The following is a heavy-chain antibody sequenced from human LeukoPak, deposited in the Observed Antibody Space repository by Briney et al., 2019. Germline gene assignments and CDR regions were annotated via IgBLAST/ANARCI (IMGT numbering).Heavy chain of an antibody. Sequence: SETLSLTCAVYGGSFSGYYWSWIRQPPGKGLEWIGEINHSGSTNYNPSLKSRVTISVDTSKNQLSLKLSSVTAADTAVYYCARRTLLWFGEPTRLDYWGQGTLVTVSS. V-gene: IGHV4-34*01. D-gene: IGHD3-10*01. CDR3: ARRTLLWFGEPTRLDY. J-gene: IGHJ4*02. CDR1: GGSFSGYY. CDR2: INHSGST.